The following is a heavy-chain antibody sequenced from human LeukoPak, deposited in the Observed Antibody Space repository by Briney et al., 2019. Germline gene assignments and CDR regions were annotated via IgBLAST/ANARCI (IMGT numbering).Heavy chain of an antibody. CDR1: GGSFSGYY. D-gene: IGHD3-10*01. Sequence: KPSVTLSLTCAVYGGSFSGYYWSWIRQPPGKGLEWIGEINHSGSTNYNPSLKSRVTISVDTSKNQFSLKLSSVTAADTAVYYCARSGVLLWFGELSPAFDIWGQGTMVTVSS. CDR3: ARSGVLLWFGELSPAFDI. CDR2: INHSGST. V-gene: IGHV4-34*01. J-gene: IGHJ3*02.